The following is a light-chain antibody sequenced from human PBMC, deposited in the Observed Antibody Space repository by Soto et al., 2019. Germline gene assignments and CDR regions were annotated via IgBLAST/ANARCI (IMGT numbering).Light chain of an antibody. V-gene: IGKV3-15*01. Sequence: EIVMTQSPATLSVSPGERATLSCRASQSVSSNLAWYQQKPGQVPRLLIYGASTRATGIPARFSGSGSGTEFTLTISSLQSEDFAVYYCQQYSNWPYTFGQGTKLEIK. CDR2: GAS. J-gene: IGKJ2*01. CDR3: QQYSNWPYT. CDR1: QSVSSN.